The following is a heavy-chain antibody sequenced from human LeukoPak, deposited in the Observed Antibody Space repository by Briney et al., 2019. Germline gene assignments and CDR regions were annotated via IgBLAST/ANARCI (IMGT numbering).Heavy chain of an antibody. V-gene: IGHV4-39*01. J-gene: IGHJ4*02. CDR2: IYYSGST. CDR1: VGSISSSSYY. D-gene: IGHD5-18*01. CDR3: ASGYSYGADY. Sequence: SETLSLTCTVSVGSISSSSYYWGWIRQPPGKGLEWIGSIYYSGSTYYNPSLKSRVTISVDTSKNQFSLKLSSVTAADTAVYYCASGYSYGADYWGQGTLVTVSS.